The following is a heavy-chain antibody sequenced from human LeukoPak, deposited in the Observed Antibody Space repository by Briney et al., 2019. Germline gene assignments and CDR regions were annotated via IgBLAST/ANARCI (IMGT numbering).Heavy chain of an antibody. CDR2: INPDRGGT. CDR3: ARGRYCSGGSCYTYNWIDP. J-gene: IGHJ5*02. CDR1: GYTLSGYY. Sequence: ASLKVSCKASGYTLSGYYMHWVRQAPEQGLEWMGWINPDRGGTNYAQKLQGRVTMTTDTSTSTAYMELRSLRSDDTAVYYFARGRYCSGGSCYTYNWIDPWGQGTLVTVSS. D-gene: IGHD2-15*01. V-gene: IGHV1-2*02.